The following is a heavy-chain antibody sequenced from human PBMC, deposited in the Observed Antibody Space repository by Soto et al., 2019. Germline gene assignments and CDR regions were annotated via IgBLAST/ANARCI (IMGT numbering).Heavy chain of an antibody. CDR1: GGSISVYY. CDR2: IYASGSP. D-gene: IGHD1-26*01. CDR3: ARGVGSSPPRY. J-gene: IGHJ4*02. V-gene: IGHV4-59*01. Sequence: SETLSLTCTISGGSISVYYWSWVRQPPGHELEWIGYIYASGSPYYNPSLRSRVTISADPSNNQISLKLTSPTAADTAVYYCARGVGSSPPRYWGRGTLVTVSS.